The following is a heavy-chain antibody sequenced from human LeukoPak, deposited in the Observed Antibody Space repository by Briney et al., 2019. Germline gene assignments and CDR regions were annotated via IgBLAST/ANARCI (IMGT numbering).Heavy chain of an antibody. V-gene: IGHV3-30*04. CDR2: ISYDGSNK. CDR1: GFTFSSHA. D-gene: IGHD3-3*01. Sequence: PGRSPRLSCAASGFTFSSHAMHWARQAPGKGLEWVAVISYDGSNKYYADSVKGRFTISRDNSKNTLYLQMNSLRAEDTAVYYCARPASYDFWSGYYTYFDYWGQGTLVTVSS. CDR3: ARPASYDFWSGYYTYFDY. J-gene: IGHJ4*02.